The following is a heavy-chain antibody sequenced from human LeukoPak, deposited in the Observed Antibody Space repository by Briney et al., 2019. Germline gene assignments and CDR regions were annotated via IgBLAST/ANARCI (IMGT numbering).Heavy chain of an antibody. Sequence: GASVKVSCKASGYTFTCYYMHWVRQAPGQGLEWMGWINPNSGGTNYAQKFQGRVTMTRDTSISTAYMELSRLRSDDTAVYYCARAPSLYIVVVVAATLFDYWGQGTLVTVSS. J-gene: IGHJ4*02. V-gene: IGHV1-2*02. CDR2: INPNSGGT. D-gene: IGHD2-15*01. CDR1: GYTFTCYY. CDR3: ARAPSLYIVVVVAATLFDY.